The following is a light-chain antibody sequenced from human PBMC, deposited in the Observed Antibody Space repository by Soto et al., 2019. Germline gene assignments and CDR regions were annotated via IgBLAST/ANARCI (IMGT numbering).Light chain of an antibody. CDR3: HQSETFPLT. Sequence: AIQLTQSPSSLSASAGDRVTITCRASQGISSAFAWYQQRPGKVPKLLIYDVSSLQSGVPPRFSGSGSGTDFTLTISSLQPEDFATYYCHQSETFPLTFGQGTRLEVK. CDR2: DVS. V-gene: IGKV1-13*02. CDR1: QGISSA. J-gene: IGKJ5*01.